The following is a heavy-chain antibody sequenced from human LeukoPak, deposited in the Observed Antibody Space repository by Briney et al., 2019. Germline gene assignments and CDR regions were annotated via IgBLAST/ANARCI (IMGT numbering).Heavy chain of an antibody. D-gene: IGHD5-24*01. V-gene: IGHV1-2*02. CDR1: GYTFPGYY. CDR3: ARPQKMATISTSLLY. J-gene: IGHJ4*02. CDR2: ISPNSGGT. Sequence: ASVKVSCKASGYTFPGYYMHWVRQAPGQGLEWMGWISPNSGGTNYAQKFQGRVTMTRDTSLNTVYMELNSLRSDDTAIYYCARPQKMATISTSLLYWGQGTLVTVSS.